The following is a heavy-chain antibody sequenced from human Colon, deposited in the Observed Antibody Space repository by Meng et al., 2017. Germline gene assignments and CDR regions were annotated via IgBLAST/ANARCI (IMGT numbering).Heavy chain of an antibody. CDR1: GGSLISSNW. CDR3: ARRVQYSSGYYYFDF. V-gene: IGHV4-4*02. Sequence: QLQRQGWGPDRVTPSGTLSLTCVVSGGSLISSNWWTWVRQAPGKGLEWIGEIYRSGSTNYNPSLKSRVTISIDTSKNEFSLKLTSVSAADTALYYCARRVQYSSGYYYFDFWGQGTLVTVSS. D-gene: IGHD3-22*01. CDR2: IYRSGST. J-gene: IGHJ4*02.